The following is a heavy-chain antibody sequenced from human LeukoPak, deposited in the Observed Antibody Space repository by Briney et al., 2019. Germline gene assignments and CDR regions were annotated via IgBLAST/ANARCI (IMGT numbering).Heavy chain of an antibody. CDR2: IKYDGSAT. V-gene: IGHV3-74*01. Sequence: GALRLSCAASGFTFSNYWMRWIRQVPGKGLVWVSHIKYDGSATNYADSVKGRFTISRDNAKNTLYLQMNSLRAEDTAVYYCVSGSLQSGYNFDYWGQGALVTVSS. J-gene: IGHJ4*02. D-gene: IGHD3-3*01. CDR1: GFTFSNYW. CDR3: VSGSLQSGYNFDY.